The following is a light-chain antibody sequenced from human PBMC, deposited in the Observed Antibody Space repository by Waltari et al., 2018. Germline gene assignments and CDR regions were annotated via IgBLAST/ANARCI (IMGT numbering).Light chain of an antibody. CDR1: PSVLYSSNNKNY. CDR3: QQYFSTRRT. Sequence: DIVMTQSPDSLAVSLGERATINCKSSPSVLYSSNNKNYLAWYQQKPGQPPKLLISWASTRESGVPDRFSGGGSGTNFTLTISSLQAEDVAVYYCQQYFSTRRTFGQGTRLEIK. CDR2: WAS. J-gene: IGKJ5*01. V-gene: IGKV4-1*01.